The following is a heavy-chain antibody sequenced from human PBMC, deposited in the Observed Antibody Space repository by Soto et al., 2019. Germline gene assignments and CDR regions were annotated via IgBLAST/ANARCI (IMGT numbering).Heavy chain of an antibody. CDR1: GGSISSSIYY. CDR3: ARFNWYFDL. V-gene: IGHV4-61*05. J-gene: IGHJ2*01. Sequence: SETLSLTCTVSGGSISSSIYYWGWIRQPPGKGLEWVGYIYYRGSTNYNPSLKSRVTISVDTSKNQFSLKLSSVTAADTAMYYCARFNWYFDLWGRGTLVTVSS. CDR2: IYYRGST.